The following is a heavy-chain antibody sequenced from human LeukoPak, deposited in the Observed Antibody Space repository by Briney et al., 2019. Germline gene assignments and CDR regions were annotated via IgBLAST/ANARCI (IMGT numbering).Heavy chain of an antibody. Sequence: GGSLRLSCAASGVTVSSNYMNWVRQAPGKGLEWVSIIYSGGNTYYADSVKGRLTISRDNSKNTLYLQMNSLRVEDTAVYYCARLLGYSNGRYYFDYWGQGTLVTVSS. CDR3: ARLLGYSNGRYYFDY. CDR2: IYSGGNT. J-gene: IGHJ4*02. D-gene: IGHD6-19*01. CDR1: GVTVSSNY. V-gene: IGHV3-53*01.